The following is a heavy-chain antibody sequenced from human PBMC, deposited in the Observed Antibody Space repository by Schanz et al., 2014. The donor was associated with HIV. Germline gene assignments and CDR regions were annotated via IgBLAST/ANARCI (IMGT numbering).Heavy chain of an antibody. D-gene: IGHD1-1*01. Sequence: QVQLVESGGGVVQPGRSLRLSCAVSGFTFSNYAMHWVRQAPGKGLEWVAVISYDGSNKYYADSVKGRFTISRDNSKNTLYLQMNTLRAEDTAVYYCARENILEMEPRYYYYHGMDAWGQGTTVSVSS. V-gene: IGHV3-30-3*01. CDR2: ISYDGSNK. CDR1: GFTFSNYA. CDR3: ARENILEMEPRYYYYHGMDA. J-gene: IGHJ6*02.